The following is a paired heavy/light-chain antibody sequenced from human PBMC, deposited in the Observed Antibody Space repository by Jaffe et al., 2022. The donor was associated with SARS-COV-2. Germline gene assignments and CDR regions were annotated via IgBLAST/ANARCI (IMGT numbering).Heavy chain of an antibody. V-gene: IGHV3-74*01. J-gene: IGHJ4*02. D-gene: IGHD6-13*01. CDR3: ARAFRQQLIH. CDR1: GFTFSTYW. Sequence: EVQLVESGGGLVQPGGSLRLSCAASGFTFSTYWMHWVRQAPGRGLVWLSHLNTDGSIATYADSVQGRFTISRDNAKNTLYLQMDSLRAEDTAVYYCARAFRQQLIHWGQGTLVTVSS. CDR2: LNTDGSIA.
Light chain of an antibody. CDR1: GSDVGSHNS. CDR2: DVS. J-gene: IGLJ3*02. Sequence: QSALTQPASVSGSPGQSITISCTGTGSDVGSHNSVSWYQQYPGKAPKLMIYDVSIRTSGVSKRFSGSKSGNTASLTISGLQAEDEADYYCSSYTTSTTLVFGGGTKLTVL. V-gene: IGLV2-14*01. CDR3: SSYTTSTTLV.